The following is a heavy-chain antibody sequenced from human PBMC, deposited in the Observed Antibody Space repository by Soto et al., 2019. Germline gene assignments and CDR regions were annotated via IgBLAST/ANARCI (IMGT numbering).Heavy chain of an antibody. CDR3: ARDGGRHAGGIDY. CDR1: GGTFSSYS. J-gene: IGHJ4*02. V-gene: IGHV1-69*06. CDR2: IIPIFGTA. D-gene: IGHD1-26*01. Sequence: QVQLVQSGAEVKKPGSSVKVSCKASGGTFSSYSINWVRQAPGQGLEWMGEIIPIFGTANYAQKFQGRVTITADKSTSTAYMELSSLRSEYTAVYYCARDGGRHAGGIDYWGQGTLVTVSS.